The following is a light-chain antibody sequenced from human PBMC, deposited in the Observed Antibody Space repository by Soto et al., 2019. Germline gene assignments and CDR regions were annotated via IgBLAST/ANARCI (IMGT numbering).Light chain of an antibody. V-gene: IGKV3-11*01. J-gene: IGKJ4*01. CDR1: QTIGTY. CDR3: QQRTSWPL. CDR2: DAS. Sequence: EMVLTQSPATLSLSPGERATLSCRASQTIGTYLAWYQQKPGQAPRLLIYDASNRATAIPARFSGNGSGTDFTLTISSLEPEDFAVYYCQQRTSWPLFGGGTKVDIK.